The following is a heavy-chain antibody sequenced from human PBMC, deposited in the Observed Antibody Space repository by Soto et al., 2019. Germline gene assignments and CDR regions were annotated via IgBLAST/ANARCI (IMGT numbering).Heavy chain of an antibody. D-gene: IGHD3-16*01. V-gene: IGHV3-30*18. CDR1: GFTFSSYG. CDR3: VKDRVESGLGEVDY. J-gene: IGHJ4*02. CDR2: ISYDGSKK. Sequence: GGSLRLSCAATGFTFSSYGMHWVRQAPGKGLEWVAVISYDGSKKYYADSVKGRFTISRDNSKSTLYLQMNSLRADDTAVYYCVKDRVESGLGEVDYWGQGTLVTVSS.